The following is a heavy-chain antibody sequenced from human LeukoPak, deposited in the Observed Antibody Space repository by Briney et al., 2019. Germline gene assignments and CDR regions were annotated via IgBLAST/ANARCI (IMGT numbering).Heavy chain of an antibody. Sequence: PSQTLSLTCTVSGGTISSGDYYWTWIRQPPGKGLEWIGYIYYSGSSYYNPSLKSRLIISVDMSKNQSSLKLSSVTAADTAVYYCARGLGSSWYGDWGQGTLVTVSS. J-gene: IGHJ4*02. CDR1: GGTISSGDYY. D-gene: IGHD6-13*01. CDR3: ARGLGSSWYGD. V-gene: IGHV4-30-4*01. CDR2: IYYSGSS.